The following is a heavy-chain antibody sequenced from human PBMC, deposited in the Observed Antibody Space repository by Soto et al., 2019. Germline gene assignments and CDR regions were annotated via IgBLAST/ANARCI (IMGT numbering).Heavy chain of an antibody. D-gene: IGHD4-17*01. CDR3: ARSGDYTNYYYYYMDV. CDR1: GGSISNYY. Sequence: SETLSLTCTVSGGSISNYYWSWVRQSPGMGLEWIGYIYYSGLTKYNPSLKSRVTISMGTSKNRFSLRLGSVTAADSAVYYCARSGDYTNYYYYYMDVWGKGTTVTVSS. J-gene: IGHJ6*03. V-gene: IGHV4-59*08. CDR2: IYYSGLT.